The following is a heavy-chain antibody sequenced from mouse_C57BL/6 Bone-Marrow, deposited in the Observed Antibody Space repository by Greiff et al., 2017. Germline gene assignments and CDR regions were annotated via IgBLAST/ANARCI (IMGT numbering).Heavy chain of an antibody. D-gene: IGHD1-1*01. Sequence: QVQLQQPGAELVKPGASVKMSCKASGYTFTSYWLTWVKQRPGQGLEWIGDIYPGSGSTNYNEKFKSKATLTVDTYSNTAYMQLGSLTSEDSAVYYCETRGLLRFFDYWGQGTTLTVSS. J-gene: IGHJ2*01. V-gene: IGHV1-55*01. CDR2: IYPGSGST. CDR1: GYTFTSYW. CDR3: ETRGLLRFFDY.